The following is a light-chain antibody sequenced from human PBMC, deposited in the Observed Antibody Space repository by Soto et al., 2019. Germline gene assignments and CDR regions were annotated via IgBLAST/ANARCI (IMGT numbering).Light chain of an antibody. CDR3: QQFNSFPLT. CDR1: QGISSY. CDR2: AAS. V-gene: IGKV1-9*01. Sequence: DIQLTQSPSFLSASVGDRVIITCRASQGISSYLAWYQQKPGKAPKLLTYAASTLQSGVPSGFSGSGSGTEFTLTISSLQPEDFATYYCQQFNSFPLTFGGGTKVEIK. J-gene: IGKJ4*01.